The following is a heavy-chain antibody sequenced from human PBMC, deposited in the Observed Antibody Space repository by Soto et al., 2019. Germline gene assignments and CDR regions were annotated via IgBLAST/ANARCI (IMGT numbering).Heavy chain of an antibody. CDR1: GFTFSSYA. CDR3: AGELLRQLDTRNWFDP. CDR2: ISYDGSNK. J-gene: IGHJ5*02. Sequence: GGSLRLSCAASGFTFSSYAMHWVRQAPGKGLEWVAVISYDGSNKYYADSVKGRFTISRDNSKNTLYLQMNSLRAEDTAVYYCAGELLRQLDTRNWFDPWGQGTLVTVSS. V-gene: IGHV3-30-3*01. D-gene: IGHD6-13*01.